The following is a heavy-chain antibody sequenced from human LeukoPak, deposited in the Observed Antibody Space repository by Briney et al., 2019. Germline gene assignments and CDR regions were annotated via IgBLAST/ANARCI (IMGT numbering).Heavy chain of an antibody. D-gene: IGHD3-10*01. Sequence: GASVKVSCKASGYTFTGYYMHWVRQAPGQGLEWMGRINPNSGGTNYAQKFQGRVTMTRDTSISTAYMELSRLRSDDTAVYYCARSRSITMVRGVFPSLDYWGQGTLVTVSS. J-gene: IGHJ4*02. CDR1: GYTFTGYY. CDR3: ARSRSITMVRGVFPSLDY. V-gene: IGHV1-2*06. CDR2: INPNSGGT.